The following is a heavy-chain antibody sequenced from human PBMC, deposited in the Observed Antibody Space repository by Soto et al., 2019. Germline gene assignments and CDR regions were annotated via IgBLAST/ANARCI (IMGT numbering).Heavy chain of an antibody. Sequence: AAVKVSCKASGYTFTTYAMHWVRQAPGQRPEWMGWINAGNGNTKYSQKFQGRVTITRDTSASTAYMELSSLRSEDTAVYYCARDLTPLGYCISTSCINPWFDPWGQGTLVTVPQ. V-gene: IGHV1-3*01. CDR2: INAGNGNT. D-gene: IGHD2-2*01. J-gene: IGHJ5*02. CDR3: ARDLTPLGYCISTSCINPWFDP. CDR1: GYTFTTYA.